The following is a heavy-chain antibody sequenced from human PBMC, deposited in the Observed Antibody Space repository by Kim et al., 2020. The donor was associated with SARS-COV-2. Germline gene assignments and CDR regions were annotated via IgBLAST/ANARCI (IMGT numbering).Heavy chain of an antibody. D-gene: IGHD3-10*01. V-gene: IGHV3-33*01. CDR1: GFTFSTYG. Sequence: GGSLRLSCTASGFTFSTYGMHWVRQAPGKGLEWVAVIWYDGNNKYYADSVKGRFTISRDNSKNTLYLQMNSLRAEDMAVYYCARDVRDYYGSGSYPFDFWGQGTLVSVSS. CDR2: IWYDGNNK. J-gene: IGHJ4*02. CDR3: ARDVRDYYGSGSYPFDF.